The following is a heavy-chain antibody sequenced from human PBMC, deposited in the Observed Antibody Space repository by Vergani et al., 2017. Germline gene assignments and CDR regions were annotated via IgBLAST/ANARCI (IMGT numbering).Heavy chain of an antibody. D-gene: IGHD2-21*01. J-gene: IGHJ5*02. CDR1: GYIFKNYY. CDR2: LNPTTGHT. CDR3: ARSIGYCAGATCRAYYFDH. Sequence: VQLVQSGAEVRKPGASVTVSCTASGYIFKNYYIHWLRQAPGQAFEWMGILNPTTGHTTSAQKFMGRVDMTRDPSTDTSTRTVQMTMSSLRSEDTAVYYCARSIGYCAGATCRAYYFDHWGQGTRVTVSS. V-gene: IGHV1-46*02.